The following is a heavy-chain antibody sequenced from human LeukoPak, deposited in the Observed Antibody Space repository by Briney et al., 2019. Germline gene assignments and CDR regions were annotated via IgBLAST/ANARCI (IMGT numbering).Heavy chain of an antibody. V-gene: IGHV3-23*01. Sequence: GGSLRLSCAASGFTFSNYAMSWVRQAPGKGLEWVSSISGSGTYYANSAKGRFTISRDNSQNTLYLQMNSLRAEDTAVYNCARDRGSREDGMDVWGQGTTVSVSS. CDR3: ARDRGSREDGMDV. CDR2: ISGSGT. CDR1: GFTFSNYA. D-gene: IGHD1-26*01. J-gene: IGHJ6*02.